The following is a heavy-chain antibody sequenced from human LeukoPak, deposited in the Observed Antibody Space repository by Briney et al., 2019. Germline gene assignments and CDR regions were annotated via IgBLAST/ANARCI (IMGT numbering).Heavy chain of an antibody. V-gene: IGHV3-11*01. CDR1: GLTFSDYY. D-gene: IGHD6-13*01. CDR3: AREQLAYFDY. Sequence: GGSLRLSCAASGLTFSDYYMSWIRQAPGKGLEWVSYISSSGSTIYYADSVKGRFTISRDNAKNSMYLQMNRLRAEDTAVYYCAREQLAYFDYWGQGTLVTVSS. J-gene: IGHJ4*02. CDR2: ISSSGSTI.